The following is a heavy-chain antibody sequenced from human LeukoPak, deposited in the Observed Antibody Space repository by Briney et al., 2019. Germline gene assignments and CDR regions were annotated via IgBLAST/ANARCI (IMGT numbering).Heavy chain of an antibody. CDR1: GFTFNSYY. CDR3: ARPLTSGSTSYFDY. V-gene: IGHV1-46*02. D-gene: IGHD5-12*01. Sequence: ASVKVSCKASGFTFNSYYMHWVRQAPGQGLEWMGTINPSDGSTIYAQKFQGRVTVTRDSSTSTVYMELSSLRSEDTAVYYCARPLTSGSTSYFDYWGQGTLVTVSS. CDR2: INPSDGST. J-gene: IGHJ4*02.